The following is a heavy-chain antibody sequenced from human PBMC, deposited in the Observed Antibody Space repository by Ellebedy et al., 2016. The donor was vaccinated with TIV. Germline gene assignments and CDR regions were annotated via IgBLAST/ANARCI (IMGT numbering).Heavy chain of an antibody. V-gene: IGHV4-38-2*02. D-gene: IGHD3-10*01. J-gene: IGHJ4*02. CDR3: ARDSFFGSGHHDY. CDR1: GYSINSDYY. CDR2: IYHGGTT. Sequence: MPGGSLRLSCTVSGYSINSDYYWGWIRQPPGKGLEWIGSIYHGGTTFYNPSLKSRVTLSVDTSKNQFSLELRSVTAADTAVYYCARDSFFGSGHHDYWGQGTLVTVSS.